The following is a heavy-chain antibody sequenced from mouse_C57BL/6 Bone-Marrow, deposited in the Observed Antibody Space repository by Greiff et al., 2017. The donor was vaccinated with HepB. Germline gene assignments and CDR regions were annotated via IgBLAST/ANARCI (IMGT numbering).Heavy chain of an antibody. CDR3: ARHGSYSNLSWFAY. CDR1: GFTFSDYY. D-gene: IGHD2-5*01. CDR2: ISNGGGST. V-gene: IGHV5-12*01. Sequence: EVHLVESGGGLVQPGGSLKLSCAASGFTFSDYYMYWVRQTPEKRLEWVAYISNGGGSTYYPDTVKGRFTISRDNAKNTLYLQMSRLKSEDTAMYYCARHGSYSNLSWFAYWGQGTLVTVSA. J-gene: IGHJ3*01.